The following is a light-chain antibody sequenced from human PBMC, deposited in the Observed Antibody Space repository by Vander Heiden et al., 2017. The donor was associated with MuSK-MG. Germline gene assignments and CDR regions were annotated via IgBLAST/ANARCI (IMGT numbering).Light chain of an antibody. CDR3: QIWDSSNDHPV. Sequence: YALTQPPSVSVPPGQTATITCGGSNIGGKSVQWYQQKPGQAPVVAVYDDTNRPSGIPERFSGSNSGNTATLTISRVEAGDEADYYCQIWDSSNDHPVFGGGTKLTVL. V-gene: IGLV3-21*02. CDR1: NIGGKS. CDR2: DDT. J-gene: IGLJ3*02.